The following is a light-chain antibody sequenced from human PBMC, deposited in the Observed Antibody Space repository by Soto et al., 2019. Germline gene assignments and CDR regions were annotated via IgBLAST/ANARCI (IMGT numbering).Light chain of an antibody. J-gene: IGLJ1*01. V-gene: IGLV2-8*01. CDR2: EVT. CDR1: SSDVGAYNY. Sequence: SVLTQPPSASAYPGPSVTISCTGTSSDVGAYNYVSWYQQYPAKAPKLIIYEVTKRPSGVPDRFSGSKSGNTASLTVSGLQAEDEADYYCRSYADNSRVFGIGTKVTVL. CDR3: RSYADNSRV.